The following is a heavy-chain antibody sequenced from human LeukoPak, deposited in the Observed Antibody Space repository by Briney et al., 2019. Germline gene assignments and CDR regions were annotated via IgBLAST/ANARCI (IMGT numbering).Heavy chain of an antibody. Sequence: SETLSLTCTVSGGSISSYYWSWIRQPAGKGPEWIGRIYTSGSTNYNPSLKSRVTMSVDTSKNQFSLKLSSVTAADTAVYYCARDVVVVPAAVWYNWFDPWGQGTLVTVSS. CDR1: GGSISSYY. J-gene: IGHJ5*02. D-gene: IGHD2-2*01. CDR3: ARDVVVVPAAVWYNWFDP. V-gene: IGHV4-4*07. CDR2: IYTSGST.